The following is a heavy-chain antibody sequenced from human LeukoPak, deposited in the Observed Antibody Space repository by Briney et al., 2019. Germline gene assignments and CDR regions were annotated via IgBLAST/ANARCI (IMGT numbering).Heavy chain of an antibody. CDR2: ISDSGTTI. Sequence: PGGSLRLSCAASGFTFSDYYMSWIRQAPGKGLEWLSSISDSGTTIHYADSVKGRFTISRDNAKNSLYLQINSLRAEDTAVYDCARGHQLVGRWGQGTLVTVSS. V-gene: IGHV3-11*04. CDR1: GFTFSDYY. CDR3: ARGHQLVGR. J-gene: IGHJ4*02. D-gene: IGHD6-13*01.